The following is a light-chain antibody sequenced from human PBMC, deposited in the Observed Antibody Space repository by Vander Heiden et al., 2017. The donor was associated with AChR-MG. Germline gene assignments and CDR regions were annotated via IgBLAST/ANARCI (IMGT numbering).Light chain of an antibody. J-gene: IGKJ1*01. CDR3: QQYNTYPWT. CDR2: DAS. CDR1: QSFSSW. Sequence: DIQMTQSPSTLSPSVGDRVTITCRASQSFSSWLAWYQQKPGTAPKLLIYDASSLESGVPSRFSGSGSGTEFTLTISSLQPDDFATYYCQQYNTYPWTFGQGTKVEIK. V-gene: IGKV1-5*01.